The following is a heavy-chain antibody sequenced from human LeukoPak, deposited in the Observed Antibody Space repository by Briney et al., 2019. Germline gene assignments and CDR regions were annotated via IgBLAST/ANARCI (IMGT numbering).Heavy chain of an antibody. Sequence: RGSLRLSCAASGVTFNNAWMSWVRQAPGKGLEWVANIKEDGSDKYYVDSVKGRFTISRDNAKNSLYLQMNSLRAEDTAVYYCARVRSGCYFDYWGQGTLVTVSS. CDR1: GVTFNNAW. V-gene: IGHV3-7*05. D-gene: IGHD6-19*01. J-gene: IGHJ4*02. CDR2: IKEDGSDK. CDR3: ARVRSGCYFDY.